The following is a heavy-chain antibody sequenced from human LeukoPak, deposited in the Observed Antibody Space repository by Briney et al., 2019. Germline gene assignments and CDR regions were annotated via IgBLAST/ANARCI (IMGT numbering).Heavy chain of an antibody. J-gene: IGHJ4*02. V-gene: IGHV3-21*01. CDR1: GFTFSSYS. Sequence: GGSLRLSCAASGFTFSSYSMNWVRQAPGKGLEWVSSISSSSSYIYYADSVKGRFTISRDNAKNSLYLQMNSLRAEGTAVYYCARGPYYYDSSGSDYWGQGTLVTVSS. D-gene: IGHD3-22*01. CDR3: ARGPYYYDSSGSDY. CDR2: ISSSSSYI.